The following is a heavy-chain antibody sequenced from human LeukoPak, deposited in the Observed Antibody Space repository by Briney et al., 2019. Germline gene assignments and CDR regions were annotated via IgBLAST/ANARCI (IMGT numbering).Heavy chain of an antibody. J-gene: IGHJ4*02. V-gene: IGHV3-23*01. D-gene: IGHD4-17*01. CDR3: AKRRTTVITMDYFDY. CDR2: ISGGAGTP. CDR1: GFTFSSYA. Sequence: PGGSLRLSCAAFGFTFSSYAMSWVRQAPGKGLEWVSGISGGAGTPYYADSVKGRFTISRDNSKSTLYLQMTSLRAEDTAVYYCAKRRTTVITMDYFDYWGQGTLVTVSS.